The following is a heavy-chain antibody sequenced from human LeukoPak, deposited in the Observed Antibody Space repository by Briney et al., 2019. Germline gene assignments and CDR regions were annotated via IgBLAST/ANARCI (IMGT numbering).Heavy chain of an antibody. CDR2: IRYDGSSP. CDR3: AKNGITGTTYRYNWLDP. Sequence: GGSLRLSCTASGFTFGDFAMSWVRQAPGRGPEWLAFIRYDGSSPYYAESVKGRFTISRDNSKNTLYLQMNSLRVEDTAVYYCAKNGITGTTYRYNWLDPWGQGTLITVSS. V-gene: IGHV3-30*02. J-gene: IGHJ5*02. CDR1: GFTFGDFA. D-gene: IGHD1-7*01.